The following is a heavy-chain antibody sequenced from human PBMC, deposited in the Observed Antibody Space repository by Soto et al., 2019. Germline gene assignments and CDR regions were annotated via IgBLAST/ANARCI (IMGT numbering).Heavy chain of an antibody. D-gene: IGHD3-3*01. Sequence: EVQLVESGGGLVKPGGSLRLSCAASGFTFSNAWMSWVRQAPGKGLEWVGRIKSKTDGGTTYYAAPVKGRFTISRDDSKNTLYLQMNSLKTDDTAVYYCTTDAYCDFWSGYRENWFDPCGQGTLVTVSS. CDR1: GFTFSNAW. CDR2: IKSKTDGGTT. J-gene: IGHJ5*02. CDR3: TTDAYCDFWSGYRENWFDP. V-gene: IGHV3-15*01.